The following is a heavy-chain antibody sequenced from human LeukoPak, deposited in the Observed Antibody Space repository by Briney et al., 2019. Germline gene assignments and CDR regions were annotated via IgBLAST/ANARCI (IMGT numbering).Heavy chain of an antibody. Sequence: SQTLSLTCTVSGDSISSGDYYWSWIRQPAGKGLEWIGRISSSGSTNYNPSLKSRVTISVDTSKNQFSLKLSSVTAADTAVYYCARGAAWRYCRGGRYFAPGYWGQGTLVTVSS. D-gene: IGHD2-15*01. CDR1: GDSISSGDYY. J-gene: IGHJ4*02. V-gene: IGHV4-61*02. CDR3: ARGAAWRYCRGGRYFAPGY. CDR2: ISSSGST.